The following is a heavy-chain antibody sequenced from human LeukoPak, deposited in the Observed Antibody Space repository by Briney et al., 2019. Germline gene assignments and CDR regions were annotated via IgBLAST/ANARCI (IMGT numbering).Heavy chain of an antibody. CDR2: NSDSGGRT. CDR3: AKRGVVIRVILVGFHKEAYYFDS. J-gene: IGHJ4*02. D-gene: IGHD3-22*01. Sequence: GGSLRLSCAVSGLTLSNYGMSWVRQAAGKGPEWVAGNSDSGGRTHYADSVKGRFTISRANPKNTLYLQMNSLRAEDTAVYFCAKRGVVIRVILVGFHKEAYYFDSWGQGALVTVSS. CDR1: GLTLSNYG. V-gene: IGHV3-23*01.